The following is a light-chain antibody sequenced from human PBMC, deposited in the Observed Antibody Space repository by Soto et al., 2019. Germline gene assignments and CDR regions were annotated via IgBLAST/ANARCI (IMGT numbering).Light chain of an antibody. CDR2: DTS. CDR3: QQYNMWPNT. J-gene: IGKJ5*01. V-gene: IGKV3-15*01. Sequence: EIVMTQSPATLSVSPGEGATLSCRASQGIGSTLAWYQQKPGQTPRLLIYDTSIRATGVPARFRGSASGTEFTLTITSLQSEDFAVYYCQQYNMWPNTFGQGTRLEIK. CDR1: QGIGST.